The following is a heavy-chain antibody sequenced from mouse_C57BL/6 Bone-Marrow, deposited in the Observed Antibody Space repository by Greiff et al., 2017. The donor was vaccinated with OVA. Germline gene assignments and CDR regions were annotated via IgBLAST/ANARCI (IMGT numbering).Heavy chain of an antibody. CDR1: GFTFSDYY. Sequence: EVKLVESGGGLVQPGGSLKLSCAASGFTFSDYYMYWVRQTPEKRLEWVAYISNGGGSTYYPDTLKGRFTISRDNAKNTLYLQMSRLKSEDTAMYYCARQDYSNYDYAMDYWGQGTSVTVSS. D-gene: IGHD2-5*01. V-gene: IGHV5-12*01. CDR2: ISNGGGST. CDR3: ARQDYSNYDYAMDY. J-gene: IGHJ4*01.